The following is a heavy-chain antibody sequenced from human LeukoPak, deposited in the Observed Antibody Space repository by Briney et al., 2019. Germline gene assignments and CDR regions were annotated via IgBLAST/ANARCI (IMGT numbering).Heavy chain of an antibody. CDR2: INPSSDNT. Sequence: ASVKVSCKASGYTFTSYYMHWVRQAPGQGLEWMGIINPSSDNTRHAQKFQGRVTMTRDMSTSTVYMELSSLRSDDTAVYYCAGSLGYCTSNVCYLKYWGQGTLVTVSS. V-gene: IGHV1-46*01. J-gene: IGHJ4*02. D-gene: IGHD2-8*01. CDR3: AGSLGYCTSNVCYLKY. CDR1: GYTFTSYY.